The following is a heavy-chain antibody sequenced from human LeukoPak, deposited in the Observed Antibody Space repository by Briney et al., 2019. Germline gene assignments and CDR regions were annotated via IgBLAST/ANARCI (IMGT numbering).Heavy chain of an antibody. CDR1: GFTLNTYS. V-gene: IGHV3-7*03. CDR2: INHNGNVN. D-gene: IGHD3-16*01. Sequence: GGSLRLSCAASGFTLNTYSMNWVRQAPGKGLEWVASINHNGNVNYYVDSVKGRFTISRDSAKNSLYLQMSNLRAEDTAVYFCARGGGLDVWGQGATVTVSS. CDR3: ARGGGLDV. J-gene: IGHJ6*02.